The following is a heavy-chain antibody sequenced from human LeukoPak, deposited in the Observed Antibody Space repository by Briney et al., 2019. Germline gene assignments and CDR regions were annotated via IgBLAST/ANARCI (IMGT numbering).Heavy chain of an antibody. V-gene: IGHV5-51*01. CDR2: IYPGDSDT. CDR3: ARSYDSSGYYQYYFDY. D-gene: IGHD3-22*01. Sequence: GESLKISCKGSGYRFTSYWIGWGRQMPGKGLEWMGIIYPGDSDTRYSPSFQGQVTISADKSISTAYLQWSSLKASDTAMYYCARSYDSSGYYQYYFDYWGQGTLVTVSS. J-gene: IGHJ4*02. CDR1: GYRFTSYW.